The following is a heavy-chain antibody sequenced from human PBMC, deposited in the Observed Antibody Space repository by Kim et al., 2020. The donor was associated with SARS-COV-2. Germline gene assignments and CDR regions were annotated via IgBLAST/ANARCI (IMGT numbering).Heavy chain of an antibody. J-gene: IGHJ4*02. CDR1: GYTFTGYY. D-gene: IGHD4-4*01. CDR2: INPNSGGT. Sequence: ASVKVSCKASGYTFTGYYMHWVRQAPGQGLEWMGRINPNSGGTNYAQKSQGTVTMTRDTSISTGYMELSRLRSDDSAVYYCARSVDGNSHFDYWGQGTLVSVSS. V-gene: IGHV1-2*06. CDR3: ARSVDGNSHFDY.